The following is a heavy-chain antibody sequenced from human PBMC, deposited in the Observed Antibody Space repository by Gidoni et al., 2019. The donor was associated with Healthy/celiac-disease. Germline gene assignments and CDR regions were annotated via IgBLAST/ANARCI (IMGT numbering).Heavy chain of an antibody. CDR2: ISGSGGST. Sequence: EVQLVESGGGLVQPGGSLRLSCAASGFTLSSNAMSWVRQAPGKGLECVSAISGSGGSTYYADSVKGRFTISRDNSKNTLYLQMNSLRAEDTAVYYCAKAGRYCSSTSCHRGDYFDYWGQGTLVTVSS. V-gene: IGHV3-23*04. J-gene: IGHJ4*02. CDR1: GFTLSSNA. CDR3: AKAGRYCSSTSCHRGDYFDY. D-gene: IGHD2-2*01.